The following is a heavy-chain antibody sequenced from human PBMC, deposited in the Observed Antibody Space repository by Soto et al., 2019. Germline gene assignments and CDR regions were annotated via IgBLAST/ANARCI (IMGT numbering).Heavy chain of an antibody. Sequence: WGSLRLSCAASGFTFSRYWMHWVRQAPGKGLVWVSRVNSDRSSTSNADSVKGRFTIFRDNAKNTLYLQMNSLRVEDTAVYYCARGSYDTRGGYYFDYWGLGTLVTVSS. CDR1: GFTFSRYW. CDR3: ARGSYDTRGGYYFDY. J-gene: IGHJ4*02. D-gene: IGHD3-22*01. CDR2: VNSDRSST. V-gene: IGHV3-74*01.